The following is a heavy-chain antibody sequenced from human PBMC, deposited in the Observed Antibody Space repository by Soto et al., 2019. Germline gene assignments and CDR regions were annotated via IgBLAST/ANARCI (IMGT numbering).Heavy chain of an antibody. D-gene: IGHD6-6*01. J-gene: IGHJ4*02. CDR3: ARSSSWPYYGDY. CDR2: IYYSGST. CDR1: CGSISSYY. Sequence: PSETLSLTCTVSCGSISSYYWSWIRQPPGKGLEWIGYIYYSGSTNYNPSLKSRVTISVDTSKNQFSLKLSSVTAADTAVYYCARSSSWPYYGDYWGQGTRGTVSP. V-gene: IGHV4-59*01.